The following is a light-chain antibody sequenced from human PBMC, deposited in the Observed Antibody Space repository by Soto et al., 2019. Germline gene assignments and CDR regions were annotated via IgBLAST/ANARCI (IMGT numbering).Light chain of an antibody. CDR1: SSNIRNNY. CDR2: DNN. CDR3: GTWDSSLSAYV. Sequence: QSVLTQPPSVSAAPGQKVTISCPGSSSNIRNNYVSWYQQLPGTAPKLLIYDNNKRPSGIPDRFSGSKSGTSATLGITGLQTGDEADYYCGTWDSSLSAYVFGTGTKVTVL. V-gene: IGLV1-51*01. J-gene: IGLJ1*01.